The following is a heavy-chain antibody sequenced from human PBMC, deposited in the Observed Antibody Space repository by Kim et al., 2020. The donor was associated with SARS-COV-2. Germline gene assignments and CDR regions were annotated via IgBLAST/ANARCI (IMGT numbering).Heavy chain of an antibody. J-gene: IGHJ4*02. Sequence: SETLSLTCAVYGGSFSGYYWSWIRQPPGKGLEWIGEINHSGSTNYNPSLKSRVTISVDTSKNQFSLKLSSVTAADTAVYYCAREDPHVRQLVLTGYWGQGTLVTVSS. D-gene: IGHD6-6*01. V-gene: IGHV4-34*01. CDR3: AREDPHVRQLVLTGY. CDR2: INHSGST. CDR1: GGSFSGYY.